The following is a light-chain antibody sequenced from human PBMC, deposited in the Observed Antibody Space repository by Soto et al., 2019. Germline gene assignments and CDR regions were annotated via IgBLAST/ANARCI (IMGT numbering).Light chain of an antibody. CDR3: SSSTTSNTVV. CDR2: DVT. V-gene: IGLV2-14*03. J-gene: IGLJ2*01. CDR1: SSDVAAHNF. Sequence: QSALTQPASVSESPGQSITISCTGSSSDVAAHNFVSWYQHHPDKAPKLIIYDVTNRPSGVSNRFSGSKSGTTASLTISGLQAEDEADYYCSSSTTSNTVVFGGGTKLTVL.